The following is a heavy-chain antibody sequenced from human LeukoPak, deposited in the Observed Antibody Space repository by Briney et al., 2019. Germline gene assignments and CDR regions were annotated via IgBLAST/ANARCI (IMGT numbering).Heavy chain of an antibody. Sequence: GAPVKVSCKASGHTPTSYGFTWIRQAPGQGREWSGWIFSYTVQTKYADKLDGRVTMTLDTSKTTAYLYLRSLRFDDTAVYFCANVAKGRFFYNYMDVWGEGTLVTVS. CDR3: ANVAKGRFFYNYMDV. CDR2: IFSYTVQT. V-gene: IGHV1-18*01. D-gene: IGHD3-3*01. J-gene: IGHJ6*03. CDR1: GHTPTSYG.